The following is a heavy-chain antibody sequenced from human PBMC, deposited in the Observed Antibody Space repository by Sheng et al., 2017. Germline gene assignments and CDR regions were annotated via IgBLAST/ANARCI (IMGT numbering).Heavy chain of an antibody. CDR3: AKGRPWWPSAEAY. CDR1: GFTFSSYG. D-gene: IGHD2-15*01. V-gene: IGHV3-30*18. Sequence: QVQLVESGGGVVQPGRSLRLSCAASGFTFSSYGMHWVRQAPGKGLEWVAVISYDGSNKYYADSVKGRFTISRDNSKNTLYLQMNSLRAEDTAVYYCAKGRPWWPSAEAYWGQGTLVTVSS. J-gene: IGHJ4*02. CDR2: ISYDGSNK.